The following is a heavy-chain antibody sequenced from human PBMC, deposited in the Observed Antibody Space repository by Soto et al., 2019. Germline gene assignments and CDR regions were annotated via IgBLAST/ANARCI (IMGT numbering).Heavy chain of an antibody. D-gene: IGHD3-10*01. Sequence: QVQLVQSGAEVKKPGASVKVSCKASGYTFTSYGISWVRQAPGQGLEWMGGISAYNGNTNYAQKLQGRVTMTTDTSTSTAYMELRSLRSDDTAVYYCARDPYYGSDYYYYYGMDVWGQGTTVTVSS. CDR2: ISAYNGNT. CDR3: ARDPYYGSDYYYYYGMDV. V-gene: IGHV1-18*01. J-gene: IGHJ6*02. CDR1: GYTFTSYG.